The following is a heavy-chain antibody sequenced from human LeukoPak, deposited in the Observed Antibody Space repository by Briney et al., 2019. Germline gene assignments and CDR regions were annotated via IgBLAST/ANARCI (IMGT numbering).Heavy chain of an antibody. Sequence: GGSLRLSCAASGFTFSSYAMHWVRQAPGQGLEWVAVISYDGSNRYSADSVKGRFTISRDNSKNTLYLQMNSLGAEDTAVYYCAKDPVAGSPDWFDPWGQGTLVTVSS. CDR2: ISYDGSNR. D-gene: IGHD6-19*01. CDR1: GFTFSSYA. V-gene: IGHV3-30*18. J-gene: IGHJ5*02. CDR3: AKDPVAGSPDWFDP.